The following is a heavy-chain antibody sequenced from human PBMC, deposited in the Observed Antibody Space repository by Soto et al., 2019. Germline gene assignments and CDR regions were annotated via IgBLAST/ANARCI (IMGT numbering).Heavy chain of an antibody. D-gene: IGHD3-10*01. V-gene: IGHV4-31*03. CDR2: IYYSGST. J-gene: IGHJ6*03. CDR3: ARGEGSGSTIYYYYYYMDV. Sequence: PSETLSLTCTVSGGSISSGGYYWSWIRQHPGKGLEWIGYIYYSGSTYYNPSLKSRVTISVDTSKNQFSLKLSSVTAADTAVYYCARGEGSGSTIYYYYYYMDVWGKGTTVTVSS. CDR1: GGSISSGGYY.